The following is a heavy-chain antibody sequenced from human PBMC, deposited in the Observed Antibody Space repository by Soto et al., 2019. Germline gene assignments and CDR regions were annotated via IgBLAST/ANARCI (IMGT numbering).Heavy chain of an antibody. Sequence: QLQLQESGPGLVKPSETLSLTCAVSGGSISSSSYYWGWIRQPPGKGLEWIGSIYYSGSTYYTPSLQSRVAISVDTSKNQFSLKLNSVTAAVTAVYYCARRTVNIRTFYSGLKTHCFDYWGQGTLVTVSS. CDR1: GGSISSSSYY. D-gene: IGHD6-19*01. CDR3: ARRTVNIRTFYSGLKTHCFDY. V-gene: IGHV4-39*01. J-gene: IGHJ4*02. CDR2: IYYSGST.